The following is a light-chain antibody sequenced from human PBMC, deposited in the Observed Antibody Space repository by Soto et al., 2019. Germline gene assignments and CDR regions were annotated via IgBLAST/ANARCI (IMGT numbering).Light chain of an antibody. CDR1: QSVSSY. CDR3: QQRSSWYT. V-gene: IGKV3-11*01. J-gene: IGKJ2*01. CDR2: DAS. Sequence: EIVLTQSPATLSLSPGERATLSCRASQSVSSYLAWYQQKPSQAPRLLIYDASTRATGIPARFSGSGSGTDFTLTISSLEPEDFAVYYCQQRSSWYTFGQGTKLEIK.